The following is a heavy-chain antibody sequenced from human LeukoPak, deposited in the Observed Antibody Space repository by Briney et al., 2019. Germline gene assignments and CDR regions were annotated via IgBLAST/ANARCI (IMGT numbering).Heavy chain of an antibody. CDR3: ARQIPNYYGSGSYSRGFDY. D-gene: IGHD3-10*01. CDR1: GGSFSGYY. CDR2: INHSGST. J-gene: IGHJ4*02. Sequence: SETLSLTCAVYGGSFSGYYWSWIRQPPGKGLEWIGEINHSGSTNYNPSLKSRVTISVDTSKNQFSLKLSSVTAADTAVYYCARQIPNYYGSGSYSRGFDYWGQGTLVTVSS. V-gene: IGHV4-34*01.